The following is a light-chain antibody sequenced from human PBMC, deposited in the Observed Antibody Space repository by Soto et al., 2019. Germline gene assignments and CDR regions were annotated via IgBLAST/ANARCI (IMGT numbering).Light chain of an antibody. CDR3: QQYGTT. Sequence: EIVLTQSPGTLFLSPGERATLSCRASQSVSSSYLAWYQQKPGQAPRLLIYGASSRATGIPDRFSGSGSGTDFTLTISRLEPEDFAVYYCQQYGTTFGQGTKVEIK. V-gene: IGKV3-20*01. CDR1: QSVSSSY. J-gene: IGKJ1*01. CDR2: GAS.